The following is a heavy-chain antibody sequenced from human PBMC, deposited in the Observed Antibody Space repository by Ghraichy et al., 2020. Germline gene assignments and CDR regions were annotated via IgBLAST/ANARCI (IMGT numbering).Heavy chain of an antibody. V-gene: IGHV3-23*01. CDR3: AKHALGDRQPFDY. Sequence: GGSLRLSCAASGFTFSSYGMSWVRQAPGKGLEWVSIISSSGSTTYYADPVKGRFTISRDNSKNTLHLQLNSLRAEDTALYYCAKHALGDRQPFDYWGQGTLVTVSS. D-gene: IGHD3-3*01. CDR2: ISSSGSTT. CDR1: GFTFSSYG. J-gene: IGHJ4*02.